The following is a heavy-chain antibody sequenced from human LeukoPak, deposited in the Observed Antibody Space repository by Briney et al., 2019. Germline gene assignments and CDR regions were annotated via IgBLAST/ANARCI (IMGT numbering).Heavy chain of an antibody. Sequence: GGSLRLSCAASGFTFSSYAMSWVRQAPGKGLEWISAISGSGGSTYYVDSVKGRFTISRDNAKNLLYLEMNSLRAEDTAVYYCTRTGYSSNSLDYWGQGTLVTVSS. CDR3: TRTGYSSNSLDY. CDR1: GFTFSSYA. V-gene: IGHV3-23*01. D-gene: IGHD6-19*01. J-gene: IGHJ4*02. CDR2: ISGSGGST.